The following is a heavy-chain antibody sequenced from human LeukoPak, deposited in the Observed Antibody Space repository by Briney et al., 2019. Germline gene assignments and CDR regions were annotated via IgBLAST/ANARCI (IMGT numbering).Heavy chain of an antibody. CDR3: ARAQVDYNNGPGSQGYYSYGMDV. CDR2: IYDSGST. V-gene: IGHV4-39*07. J-gene: IGHJ6*02. D-gene: IGHD4-11*01. CDR1: GGSIRSSYYY. Sequence: SETLSLTCTVSGGSIRSSYYYWGWIRQPPGKGLEWIGSIYDSGSTYYNPSLKSRVAISVDTSKNQFSLKLSSVTAADTAVYYCARAQVDYNNGPGSQGYYSYGMDVWGQGTTVTVSS.